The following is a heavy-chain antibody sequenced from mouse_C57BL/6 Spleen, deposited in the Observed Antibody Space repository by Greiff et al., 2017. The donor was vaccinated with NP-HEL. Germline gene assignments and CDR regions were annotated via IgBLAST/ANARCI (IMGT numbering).Heavy chain of an antibody. V-gene: IGHV3-6*01. CDR3: ARGGTGRAWFAY. Sequence: VQLQESGPGLVKPSQSLSLTCSVTGYSITSGYYWNWIRQFPGNKLEWMGYISYDGSNNYNPSLKNRISITRDTSKNQFFLKLNSVTTEDTATYYCARGGTGRAWFAYWGQGTLVTVSA. CDR2: ISYDGSN. CDR1: GYSITSGYY. J-gene: IGHJ3*01. D-gene: IGHD4-1*01.